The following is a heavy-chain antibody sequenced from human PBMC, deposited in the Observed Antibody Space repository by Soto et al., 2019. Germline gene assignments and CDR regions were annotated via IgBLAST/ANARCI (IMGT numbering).Heavy chain of an antibody. V-gene: IGHV3-30-3*01. D-gene: IGHD1-20*01. CDR3: ARDQPGITTTGGGRIDH. J-gene: IGHJ4*02. Sequence: QVQLVESGGGVVQPGRSLRLSCAASGFTFSTHAMHWVRQAPGKGLECVAIVSFDGSNKYYADSVKGRFTISRDNSKNTLYLQMSGMTPEDTAVYSCARDQPGITTTGGGRIDHLGQGTLVTVSS. CDR1: GFTFSTHA. CDR2: VSFDGSNK.